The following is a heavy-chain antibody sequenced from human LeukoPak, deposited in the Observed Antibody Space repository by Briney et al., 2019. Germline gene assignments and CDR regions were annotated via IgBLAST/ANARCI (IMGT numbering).Heavy chain of an antibody. CDR3: TRDQTPYY. Sequence: GGSLRLSCTSSGFSFGDYSMTWVRQAPGKGLEWVGFIRSKAYGGTTEYAASVKGRFTISRDDSKSIAYRQMNSLKTEGTAVYYCTRDQTPYYWGQGTLVTVSS. CDR1: GFSFGDYS. J-gene: IGHJ4*02. CDR2: IRSKAYGGTT. V-gene: IGHV3-49*04.